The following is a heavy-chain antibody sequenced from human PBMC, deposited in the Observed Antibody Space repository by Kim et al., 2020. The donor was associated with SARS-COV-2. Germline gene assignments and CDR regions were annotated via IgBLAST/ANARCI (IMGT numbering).Heavy chain of an antibody. J-gene: IGHJ4*02. Sequence: GGSLRLSCAASGFTFSSYAMHWVRQAPGKGLEWVAVISYDGSNKYYADSVKGRFTISRDNSKNTLYLQMNSLRAEDTAVYYCARDSYYYGSGSYPNWGQGTLVTVSS. CDR1: GFTFSSYA. CDR3: ARDSYYYGSGSYPN. D-gene: IGHD3-10*01. V-gene: IGHV3-30*04. CDR2: ISYDGSNK.